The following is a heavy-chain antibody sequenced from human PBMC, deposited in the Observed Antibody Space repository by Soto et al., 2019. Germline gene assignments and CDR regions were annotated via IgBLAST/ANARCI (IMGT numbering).Heavy chain of an antibody. Sequence: QVQLQESGPGLVKPSETLSLTCTVSGGSISSYYWSWIRQPAGKGLEWIGRIYTSGSTNYNPSLRSRVTMSVDTSKNQFSLKLSSVTAADTAVYYCAGAWDGWDPADAFDIWGQGTMVTVSS. V-gene: IGHV4-4*07. D-gene: IGHD6-19*01. CDR1: GGSISSYY. CDR2: IYTSGST. J-gene: IGHJ3*02. CDR3: AGAWDGWDPADAFDI.